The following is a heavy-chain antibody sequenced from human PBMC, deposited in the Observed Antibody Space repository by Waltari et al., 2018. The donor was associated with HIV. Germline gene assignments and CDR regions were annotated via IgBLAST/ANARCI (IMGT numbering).Heavy chain of an antibody. CDR2: IIPIFGTA. J-gene: IGHJ6*02. V-gene: IGHV1-69*01. CDR1: GGTFSSYA. Sequence: QVQLVQSGAEVKKPGSSVKVSCKASGGTFSSYAISWVRQAPGQGLEWMGGIIPIFGTANYAQKFQGRVTITADESTSTAYMELSSLRSEDTAVYYCARDVLRECSSTSCHQGGGMDVWGQGTTVTVSS. CDR3: ARDVLRECSSTSCHQGGGMDV. D-gene: IGHD2-2*01.